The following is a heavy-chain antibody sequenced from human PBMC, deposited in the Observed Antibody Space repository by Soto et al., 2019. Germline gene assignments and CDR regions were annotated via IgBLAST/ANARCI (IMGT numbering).Heavy chain of an antibody. CDR2: IIPIFGTA. J-gene: IGHJ6*04. Sequence: SVKVSCKASGGTFSSYAISWVRQAPGQGLEWMGGIIPIFGTANYAQKFQGRVTITADESTSTAYMELSSLRSEDTAVYYCARGPPPRWTDWGRYYGMDVWGKGPTVTASS. D-gene: IGHD1-1*01. V-gene: IGHV1-69*13. CDR3: ARGPPPRWTDWGRYYGMDV. CDR1: GGTFSSYA.